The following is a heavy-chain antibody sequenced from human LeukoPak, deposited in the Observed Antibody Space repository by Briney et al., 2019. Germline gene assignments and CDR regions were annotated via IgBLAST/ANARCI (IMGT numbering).Heavy chain of an antibody. J-gene: IGHJ4*02. CDR2: ILHSGST. D-gene: IGHD3-10*01. CDR3: ARESKLFFGETR. CDR1: SGSFSGDY. V-gene: IGHV4-34*12. Sequence: SETLSLTCAVYSGSFSGDYWTWIRQPPGKGLEWIGVILHSGSTNFNPSLKSRVTISVDTSKNQFSLKLSSVTAADTAVYYCARESKLFFGETRWGQGTLVTVSS.